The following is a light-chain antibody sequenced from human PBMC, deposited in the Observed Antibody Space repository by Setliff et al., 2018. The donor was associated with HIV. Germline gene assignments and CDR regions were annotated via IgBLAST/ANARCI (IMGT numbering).Light chain of an antibody. Sequence: SYELTQPPSVSVAPGKTATLTCGGNNIGSKSVPWYQQKAGQAPVVVIYFDNNRPSGIPERFSGSNSGNTATLTISRVEAGDEADYYCQVWAGGSDHRVFGGGTKVTVL. J-gene: IGLJ3*02. CDR2: FDN. V-gene: IGLV3-21*04. CDR1: NIGSKS. CDR3: QVWAGGSDHRV.